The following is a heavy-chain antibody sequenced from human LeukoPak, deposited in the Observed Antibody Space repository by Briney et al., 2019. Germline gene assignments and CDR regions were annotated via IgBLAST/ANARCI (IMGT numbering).Heavy chain of an antibody. Sequence: GGSLRLSCAASGFTFSSYSMNWVRQAPGKGLEWVSSISSSSSYIYYADSVKGRFTISRDNAKNSLYLQMNSLRAEDTAVYYCARDSTIVGATASDYWGQGTLVTVSS. CDR2: ISSSSSYI. V-gene: IGHV3-21*01. CDR1: GFTFSSYS. D-gene: IGHD1-26*01. J-gene: IGHJ4*02. CDR3: ARDSTIVGATASDY.